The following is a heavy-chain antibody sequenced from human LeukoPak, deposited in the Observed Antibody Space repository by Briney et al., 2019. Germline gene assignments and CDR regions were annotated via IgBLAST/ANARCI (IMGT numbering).Heavy chain of an antibody. V-gene: IGHV1-8*01. J-gene: IGHJ4*02. CDR2: MNPNSGNT. CDR1: GYTFTSYD. CDR3: ARARGAARRLGSYCFDY. Sequence: GASVKVSCKASGYTFTSYDINWVRQATGQGLEWMGWMNPNSGNTGYAQKFQGRVTMTRNTSISTAYMELSSLRSEDTAVYYCARARGAARRLGSYCFDYWGQGTLVTVSS. D-gene: IGHD6-6*01.